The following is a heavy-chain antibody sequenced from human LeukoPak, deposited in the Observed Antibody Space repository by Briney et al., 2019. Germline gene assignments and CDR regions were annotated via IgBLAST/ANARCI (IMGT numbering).Heavy chain of an antibody. J-gene: IGHJ4*02. D-gene: IGHD6-6*01. Sequence: GGSLRLSCAASGFSFNTYTMNWVRQAPGKGLEGVSLVTPTGGTTSYADSVKGRFTISRDNSKSTLYLQMNSLRAEDTALYYCVKDQRAVRPPFDYWGQGTLVTVSS. V-gene: IGHV3-23*01. CDR2: VTPTGGTT. CDR1: GFSFNTYT. CDR3: VKDQRAVRPPFDY.